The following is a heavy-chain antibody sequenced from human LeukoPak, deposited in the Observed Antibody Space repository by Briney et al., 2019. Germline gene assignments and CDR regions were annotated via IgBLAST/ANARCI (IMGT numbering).Heavy chain of an antibody. CDR1: GYTFTNFD. Sequence: ASVKVSCKASGYTFTNFDIHWVRPATGQGLEWMGWMNPKTGNTGNAETLQGRVTMTRNTSISTAYMELSSLRSDDTALYYCARGGFYGSGNSAYYYNGMEVWGQGTSVTVSS. V-gene: IGHV1-8*01. D-gene: IGHD3-10*01. J-gene: IGHJ6*02. CDR2: MNPKTGNT. CDR3: ARGGFYGSGNSAYYYNGMEV.